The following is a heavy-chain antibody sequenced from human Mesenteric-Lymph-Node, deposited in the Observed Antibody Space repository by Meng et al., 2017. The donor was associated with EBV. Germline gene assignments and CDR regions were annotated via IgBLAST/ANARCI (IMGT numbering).Heavy chain of an antibody. Sequence: GQAGQLGAEGKKPGSSVKVSCKAFGGTFSSYAISWVRQSPGQGLEWMGGIIPIFGTANYAQKFQGRVTMTTDTSTSTAYMELRSLRSDDTAVYYCARDRATAQNWFDPWGQGTLVTVSS. V-gene: IGHV1-69*06. CDR3: ARDRATAQNWFDP. CDR2: IIPIFGTA. CDR1: GGTFSSYA. J-gene: IGHJ5*02. D-gene: IGHD1-26*01.